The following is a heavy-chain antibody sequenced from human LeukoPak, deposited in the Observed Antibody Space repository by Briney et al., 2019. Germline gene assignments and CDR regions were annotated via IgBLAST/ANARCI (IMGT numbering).Heavy chain of an antibody. D-gene: IGHD4-17*01. Sequence: PSETLSLTCTVSGGSISGSNYYWGWIRQPPGKGLEWIGSIHYSGNTYYIPSLKSRVTISVDTSKNQFSLKLTSVTAADTAVYYCAKSPPTTVITLDSWGQGILATVSS. CDR2: IHYSGNT. CDR1: GGSISGSNYY. CDR3: AKSPPTTVITLDS. J-gene: IGHJ4*02. V-gene: IGHV4-39*01.